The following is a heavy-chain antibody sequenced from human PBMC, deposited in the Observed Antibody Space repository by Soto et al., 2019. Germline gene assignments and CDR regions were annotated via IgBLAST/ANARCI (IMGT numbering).Heavy chain of an antibody. CDR1: GFTFSSYW. CDR2: IKQDGSEK. Sequence: PVGSLRLSCAASGFTFSSYWLSWVRQAPGKGLEWVANIKQDGSEKYYVDSVKGRFTISRDNAKNSLYLQMNSLRAEDTAVYYCARDGAARQYYYYYYMDVWGKGTTVTVSS. J-gene: IGHJ6*03. CDR3: ARDGAARQYYYYYYMDV. V-gene: IGHV3-7*01. D-gene: IGHD6-6*01.